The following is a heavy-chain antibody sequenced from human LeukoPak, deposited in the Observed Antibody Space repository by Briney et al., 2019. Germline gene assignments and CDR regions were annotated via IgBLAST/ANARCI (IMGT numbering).Heavy chain of an antibody. CDR1: GFTFSSYA. V-gene: IGHV3-48*01. Sequence: GGSLRLSCAASGFTFSSYAMSWVRQAPGKGLEWVSYISSSSSTIYYADSVKGRFTISRDNAKNSLYLQMNSLRAEDTAVYYCARDYGSGSYYKGNFDYWGQGTLVTVSS. CDR2: ISSSSSTI. D-gene: IGHD3-10*01. CDR3: ARDYGSGSYYKGNFDY. J-gene: IGHJ4*02.